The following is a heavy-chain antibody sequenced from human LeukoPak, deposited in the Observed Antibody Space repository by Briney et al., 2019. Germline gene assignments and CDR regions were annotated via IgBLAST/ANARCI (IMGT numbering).Heavy chain of an antibody. CDR2: IYSDGNT. Sequence: QPGGSLRLSCAASGFSVSSNYLTWVRQAPGKGLEWVSVIYSDGNTFYTDSVKGRFSISRDTSKKTVYLQRKSLRAAYTAVYYCARGGEHLIAWGQGALVTVSS. J-gene: IGHJ4*02. D-gene: IGHD2-21*01. CDR1: GFSVSSNY. CDR3: ARGGEHLIA. V-gene: IGHV3-66*01.